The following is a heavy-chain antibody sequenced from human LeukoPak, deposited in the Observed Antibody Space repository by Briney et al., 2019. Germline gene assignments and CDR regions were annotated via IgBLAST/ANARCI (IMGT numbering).Heavy chain of an antibody. CDR1: GGSFSGYY. CDR3: AREGSSGYYYFDY. V-gene: IGHV4-34*01. CDR2: INHSGST. Sequence: SETLSLTCAVYGGSFSGYYWSWIRQHPGKGLEWIGEINHSGSTNYNPSLKSRVTISVDTSKNQFSLKLSSVTAADTAVYYCAREGSSGYYYFDYWGQGTLVTVSS. J-gene: IGHJ4*02. D-gene: IGHD3-22*01.